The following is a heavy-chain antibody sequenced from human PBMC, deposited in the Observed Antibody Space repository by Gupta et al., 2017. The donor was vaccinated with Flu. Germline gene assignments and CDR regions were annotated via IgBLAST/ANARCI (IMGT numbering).Heavy chain of an antibody. V-gene: IGHV6-1*01. D-gene: IGHD6-25*01. CDR3: ARERQRLGQEAEGNFDY. CDR2: TYYRSKWGN. J-gene: IGHJ4*02. Sequence: QVQLQQSGPGLVKPSQTLSLTCAISGDSVSSTSAPWNWIRHSPSRGLEWLGRTYYRSKWGNDYAESVKSRITINPDTSKNQFSLQLNSVTPEDTAVYFCARERQRLGQEAEGNFDYWGQGTLVTVSS. CDR1: GDSVSSTSAP.